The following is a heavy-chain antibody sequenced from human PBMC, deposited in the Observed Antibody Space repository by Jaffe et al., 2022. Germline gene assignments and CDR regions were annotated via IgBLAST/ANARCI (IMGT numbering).Heavy chain of an antibody. D-gene: IGHD3-16*01. Sequence: EVQLLESGGGLVQPGGSLRLSCAASGFTFSSYAMSWVRQAPGKGLEWVSAISGSDSSTYYADSVKGRFTISRDNSKNTLYLQMNSLRAEDTAVYYCAKEGSRHGGGYYFDYWGQGALVTVSS. J-gene: IGHJ4*02. CDR3: AKEGSRHGGGYYFDY. CDR2: ISGSDSST. V-gene: IGHV3-23*01. CDR1: GFTFSSYA.